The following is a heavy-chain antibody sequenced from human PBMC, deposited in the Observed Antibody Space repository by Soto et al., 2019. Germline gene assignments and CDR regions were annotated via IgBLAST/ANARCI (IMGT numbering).Heavy chain of an antibody. D-gene: IGHD2-15*01. V-gene: IGHV5-51*01. CDR1: GYSFTSYW. Sequence: PGESLKISCKGSGYSFTSYWVGWVRQMPGKGLEWMGIIYPGDSDTRYSPSFQGQVTISADKSISTAYLQWSSLKASDTAMYYCARTKVVVAANYYYGMDVWGQGTTVTV. CDR3: ARTKVVVAANYYYGMDV. J-gene: IGHJ6*02. CDR2: IYPGDSDT.